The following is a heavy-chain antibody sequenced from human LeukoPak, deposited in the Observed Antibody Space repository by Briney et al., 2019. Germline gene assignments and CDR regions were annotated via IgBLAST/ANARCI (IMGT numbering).Heavy chain of an antibody. CDR1: GGSISSSNW. CDR3: ARGGEIAALVDAFDI. D-gene: IGHD6-6*01. V-gene: IGHV4-4*02. Sequence: SETLSLTCAVSGGSISSSNWWSWVRQPPGKGPEWIGEIYRSGSTNYNPSLKSRVTISVDKSKNQFSLKLSSVTAADTAVYYCARGGEIAALVDAFDIWGQGTMVTVSS. CDR2: IYRSGST. J-gene: IGHJ3*02.